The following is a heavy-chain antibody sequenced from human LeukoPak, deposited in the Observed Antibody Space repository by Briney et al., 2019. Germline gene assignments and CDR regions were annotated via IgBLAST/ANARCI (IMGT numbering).Heavy chain of an antibody. Sequence: GGSLRLSCAASGFSFSTYAMTWVRQAPGKGLEWVSVLYNGGNTYYADSVKGRFTVSRDNSKNTLYLQMNSLRAEDTAVYYCARYDGGSGPFDYWGQGTLVTVSS. D-gene: IGHD3-10*01. CDR3: ARYDGGSGPFDY. V-gene: IGHV3-53*01. CDR2: LYNGGNT. J-gene: IGHJ4*02. CDR1: GFSFSTYA.